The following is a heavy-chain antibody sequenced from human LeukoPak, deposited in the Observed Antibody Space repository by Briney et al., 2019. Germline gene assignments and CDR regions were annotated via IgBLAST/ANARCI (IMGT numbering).Heavy chain of an antibody. V-gene: IGHV4-38-2*01. CDR1: GESFSGYY. J-gene: IGHJ4*02. CDR2: IYHSGST. Sequence: PSETLSLTCAVYGESFSGYYWGWIRQPPGKGLEWIGSIYHSGSTYYNPSLKSRVTISVDTSKNQFSLKLSSVTAADTAVYYCARWGWWELLRGYHFDYWGQGTLVTVSS. D-gene: IGHD1-26*01. CDR3: ARWGWWELLRGYHFDY.